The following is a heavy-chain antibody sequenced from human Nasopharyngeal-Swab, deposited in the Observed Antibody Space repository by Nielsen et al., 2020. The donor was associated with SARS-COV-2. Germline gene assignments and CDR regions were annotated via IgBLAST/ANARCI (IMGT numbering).Heavy chain of an antibody. V-gene: IGHV4-34*01. D-gene: IGHD3-10*01. J-gene: IGHJ4*02. CDR2: INYSGHT. CDR1: GGSFSGYF. Sequence: GSLRLSCGFYGGSFSGYFWTWIRQPPGKGLEWIGEINYSGHTTYNPSLKSRVSISVDTSKGQFSLRLTSVTAADTAVYYCARTLVRGAADYWGQGTLVAVSS. CDR3: ARTLVRGAADY.